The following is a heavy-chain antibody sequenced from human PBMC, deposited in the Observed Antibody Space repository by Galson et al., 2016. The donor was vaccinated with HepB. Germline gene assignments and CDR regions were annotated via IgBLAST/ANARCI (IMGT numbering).Heavy chain of an antibody. CDR2: INPNSGVT. CDR3: AREAKPYGDIDS. D-gene: IGHD4-17*01. Sequence: VKASCKASGYTFSGFYIHWVRQAPGHGLEWMGWINPNSGVTTYAQKFQGRVTMTRDTSISTVYMELSSLRSDDTAMYYCAREAKPYGDIDSWGQGTLVTVSS. V-gene: IGHV1-2*02. J-gene: IGHJ4*02. CDR1: GYTFSGFY.